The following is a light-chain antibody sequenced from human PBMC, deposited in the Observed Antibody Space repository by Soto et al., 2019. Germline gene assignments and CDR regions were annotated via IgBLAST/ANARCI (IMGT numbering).Light chain of an antibody. V-gene: IGKV3-15*01. CDR1: KSVSSN. Sequence: EIVMTQSPATLSVSPGERATPSCRASKSVSSNLAWYQQKPGQAPRLLIYGASTRATGIPARFSGSGSGTEFTLTISSLQSEDFAVYYCQQYNNWPQTFGQGTKVEIK. CDR2: GAS. CDR3: QQYNNWPQT. J-gene: IGKJ1*01.